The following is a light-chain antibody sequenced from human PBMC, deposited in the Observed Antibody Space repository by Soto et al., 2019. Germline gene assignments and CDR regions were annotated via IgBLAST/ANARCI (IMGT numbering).Light chain of an antibody. V-gene: IGKV3-20*01. CDR2: GAS. CDR3: YHYGSSTWT. Sequence: EIVLTQSPGTLSLSPGERATLSCRASQSLSSTYLAWYQHKPGQAPSVLIYGASSRATGIPDRFSGSCSGTDFTLTISRLEPEDFAVYYWYHYGSSTWTFGQGTKVDIK. CDR1: QSLSSTY. J-gene: IGKJ1*01.